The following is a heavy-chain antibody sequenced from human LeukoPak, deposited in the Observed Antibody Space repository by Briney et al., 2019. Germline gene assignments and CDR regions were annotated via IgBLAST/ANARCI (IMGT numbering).Heavy chain of an antibody. J-gene: IGHJ4*02. V-gene: IGHV1-69*06. Sequence: ASVKVSCKASGGTFSSYAISWVRQAPGQGLEWMGGIIPIFDTGNYAQKFQGRVTITADKSTSTAYMELSSLRSEDTAVYYCASYSYAQYYFDYWGQGTLVTVSS. CDR3: ASYSYAQYYFDY. CDR2: IIPIFDTG. CDR1: GGTFSSYA. D-gene: IGHD5-18*01.